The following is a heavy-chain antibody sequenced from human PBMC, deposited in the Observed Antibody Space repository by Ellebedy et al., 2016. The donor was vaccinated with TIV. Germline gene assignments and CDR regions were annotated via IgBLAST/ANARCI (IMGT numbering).Heavy chain of an antibody. V-gene: IGHV1-69*13. CDR2: IIPIFGTA. D-gene: IGHD2-2*01. CDR3: ARSAIVVVPAAMDYYYYMDV. J-gene: IGHJ6*03. Sequence: SVKVSCXASGGTFSSYAISWVRQAPGQGLEWMGGIIPIFGTANYAQKFQGRVTITADESTSTAYMELSSLRSEDTAVYYCARSAIVVVPAAMDYYYYMDVWGKGTTVTVSS. CDR1: GGTFSSYA.